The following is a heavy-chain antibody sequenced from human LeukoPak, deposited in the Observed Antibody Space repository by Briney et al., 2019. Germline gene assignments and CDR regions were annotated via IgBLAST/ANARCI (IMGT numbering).Heavy chain of an antibody. V-gene: IGHV3-20*01. Sequence: GGSLRLSCAASGFTFDDYGMSWVRQAPGKGLEWVSGINWNGGSTGYADSVKGRFTISRGNAKNSLYLQMNSLRAEDTALYHCARSRGSGYYDYWGQGTLVTVSS. D-gene: IGHD3-22*01. CDR3: ARSRGSGYYDY. CDR2: INWNGGST. CDR1: GFTFDDYG. J-gene: IGHJ4*02.